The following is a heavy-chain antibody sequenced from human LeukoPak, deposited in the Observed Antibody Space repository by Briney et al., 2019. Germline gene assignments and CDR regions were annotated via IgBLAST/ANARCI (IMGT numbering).Heavy chain of an antibody. J-gene: IGHJ3*02. CDR3: ARAPDIVLMAYAMSRLNRWAFDI. CDR2: IYYSGST. CDR1: GGSISSSSYY. D-gene: IGHD2-8*01. Sequence: SETLSLTCTVSGGSISSSSYYWGWIRQPPGKGLDWIGSIYYSGSTYYNPSLKSRVTISVDTSKNQFSLKLSSVTAADTAVYYCARAPDIVLMAYAMSRLNRWAFDIWGQGTMVTVSS. V-gene: IGHV4-39*07.